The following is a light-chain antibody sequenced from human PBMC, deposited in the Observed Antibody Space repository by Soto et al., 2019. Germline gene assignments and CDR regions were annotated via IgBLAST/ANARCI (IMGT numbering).Light chain of an antibody. J-gene: IGKJ1*01. CDR1: QDISNE. CDR3: LQPHNYPPT. Sequence: DIQMTQSPSSLSASVGDRVTITCRASQDISNELGWYQQKPGKAPKRLIYAASSLQSGVPSRFSGSGSGTEFTLTISRLQPEDFATYYCLQPHNYPPTFGQGTNVEI. V-gene: IGKV1-17*01. CDR2: AAS.